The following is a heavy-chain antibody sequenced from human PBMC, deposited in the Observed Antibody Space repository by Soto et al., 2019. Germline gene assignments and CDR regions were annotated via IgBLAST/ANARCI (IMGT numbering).Heavy chain of an antibody. CDR2: ISPYNDYT. J-gene: IGHJ6*02. V-gene: IGHV1-18*01. CDR3: ARGGYYDNSWGKLSHYGLDV. D-gene: IGHD3-16*01. CDR1: GYNFIRYG. Sequence: QVQLAQSANEVKKPGASVRVSCKAAGYNFIRYGIAWVRQAPGQGLEWMGWISPYNDYTVYAQKFQGRVSMTADTSTRTVYMKLRGLKSDDTAVYYCARGGYYDNSWGKLSHYGLDVWGQGTSVSVSS.